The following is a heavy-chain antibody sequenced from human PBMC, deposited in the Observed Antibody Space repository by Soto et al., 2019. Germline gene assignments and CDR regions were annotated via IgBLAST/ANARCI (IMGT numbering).Heavy chain of an antibody. CDR2: IKSKTDGGTT. CDR3: TTVGYSSSWYLSLSAFDI. J-gene: IGHJ3*02. V-gene: IGHV3-15*07. Sequence: GGSLRLSCAASGFTFSNAWMNWVRQAPGKGLEWVGRIKSKTDGGTTDYAAPVKGRFTISRDDSKNTLYLQMNSLKTEDTAVYYCTTVGYSSSWYLSLSAFDIWGQGTMVTVSS. D-gene: IGHD6-13*01. CDR1: GFTFSNAW.